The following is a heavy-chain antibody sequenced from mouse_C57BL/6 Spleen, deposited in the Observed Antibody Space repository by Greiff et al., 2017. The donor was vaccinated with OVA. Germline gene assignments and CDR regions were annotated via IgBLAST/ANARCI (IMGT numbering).Heavy chain of an antibody. Sequence: VQLQQPGAELVRPGTSVKLSCKASGYTFTSYWMHWVKQRPGQGLEWIGVIDPSDSYTNYNQKFKGKATLTVDTSSSTAYMQLSSLTSEDSAVYYCARYRDGYFDVWGTGTTVTVSS. J-gene: IGHJ1*03. CDR3: ARYRDGYFDV. V-gene: IGHV1-59*01. CDR2: IDPSDSYT. CDR1: GYTFTSYW. D-gene: IGHD3-3*01.